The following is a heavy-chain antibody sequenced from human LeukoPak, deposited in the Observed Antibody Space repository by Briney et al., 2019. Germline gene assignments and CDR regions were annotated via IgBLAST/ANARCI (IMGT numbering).Heavy chain of an antibody. J-gene: IGHJ4*02. Sequence: GGSLRLSCAASGFTFSTYAMSWVRQAPGKGLEWVSTISGSGGNTYYADSVKGRFTISRDNSKNTLYLQMNSLRAEDTAVYYCAKDGLGAIAVADFDYWGQGTLVTVSS. V-gene: IGHV3-23*01. CDR2: ISGSGGNT. CDR3: AKDGLGAIAVADFDY. D-gene: IGHD6-19*01. CDR1: GFTFSTYA.